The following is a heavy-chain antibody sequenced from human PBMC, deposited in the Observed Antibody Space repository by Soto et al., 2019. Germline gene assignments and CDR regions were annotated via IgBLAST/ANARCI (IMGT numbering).Heavy chain of an antibody. CDR1: GFTFSNYA. D-gene: IGHD3-22*01. CDR2: ISSSGTII. J-gene: IGHJ6*02. V-gene: IGHV3-11*01. CDR3: ARVNGYYYYGMDV. Sequence: PGGSMRLSCEASGFTFSNYAMSWIRQAPGKGLEWVSDISSSGTIIYYADSVKGRFTISRDNAKNSLYLQMNSLRAEDTAVYYCARVNGYYYYGMDVWGQGTTVTVSS.